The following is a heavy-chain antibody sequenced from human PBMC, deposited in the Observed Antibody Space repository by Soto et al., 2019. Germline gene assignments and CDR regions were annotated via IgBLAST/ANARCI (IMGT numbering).Heavy chain of an antibody. J-gene: IGHJ4*02. CDR1: GGCISSSSYY. Sequence: PSQTRSRNCTVAGGCISSSSYYWDWIRQPPGKGLEWVGNISYGVSTSSNPSLKSRVTISVDTSKNQFFLKLTPVTAAHTAVYYCARRDRQCCGEKGGFDFWGQGTLGTVST. V-gene: IGHV4-39*01. CDR3: ARRDRQCCGEKGGFDF. CDR2: ISYGVST. D-gene: IGHD3-10*01.